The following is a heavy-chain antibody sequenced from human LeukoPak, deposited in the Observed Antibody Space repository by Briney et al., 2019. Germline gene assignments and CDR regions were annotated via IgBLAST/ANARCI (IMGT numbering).Heavy chain of an antibody. Sequence: GGSLRLSCAASGFTFSSYAMSWVRQAPGKGLEWVSAISGSGGSTYYADSVKGRFTISRDNSKNTLYLQMNSLRAEDTAVYYCAKDESFAAAAGNSFYFDYWDQGTLVTVSS. D-gene: IGHD6-13*01. V-gene: IGHV3-23*01. CDR1: GFTFSSYA. CDR2: ISGSGGST. J-gene: IGHJ4*02. CDR3: AKDESFAAAAGNSFYFDY.